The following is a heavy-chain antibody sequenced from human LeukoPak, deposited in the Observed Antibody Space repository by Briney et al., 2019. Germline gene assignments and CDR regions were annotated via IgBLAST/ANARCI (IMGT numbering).Heavy chain of an antibody. J-gene: IGHJ4*02. CDR1: GFTFSSYW. CDR2: ISGSGGST. V-gene: IGHV3-23*01. CDR3: AKGNTMYTAYYFDY. Sequence: GGSLRLSCAASGFTFSSYWMNWVRQAPGKGLEWVSTISGSGGSTHFADSVKGRFTISRDNSKNTLYLQMNSLRAEDTAIYYCAKGNTMYTAYYFDYWGQGTLVTVSS. D-gene: IGHD3-10*02.